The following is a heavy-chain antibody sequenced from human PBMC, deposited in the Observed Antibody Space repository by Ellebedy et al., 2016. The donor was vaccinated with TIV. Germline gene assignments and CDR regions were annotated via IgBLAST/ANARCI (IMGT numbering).Heavy chain of an antibody. CDR1: GGSFSGYY. Sequence: MPSETLSLTCAVYGGSFSGYYWSWIRQPPGKGLEWIGEINHSGRTNSNPSLKSRVTITLDTSKNHFSLNMSSVTAADTAVYYCARVGNTAMVPWGQGTMVTVSS. V-gene: IGHV4-34*01. CDR3: ARVGNTAMVP. D-gene: IGHD5-18*01. J-gene: IGHJ3*01. CDR2: INHSGRT.